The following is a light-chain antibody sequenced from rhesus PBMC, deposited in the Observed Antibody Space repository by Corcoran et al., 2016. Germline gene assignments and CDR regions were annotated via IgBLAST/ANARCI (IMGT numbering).Light chain of an antibody. CDR2: DVS. CDR3: QQHNSYLYS. Sequence: DIQMTQSPSSLSASVGDTVTITCQASQDIGKYLAWYQQKPGKTPKLLIYDVSTLQNGVPSRFSGSGSVTEFTLTITSLQPEDFATYYCQQHNSYLYSFGQVTKVEIK. J-gene: IGKJ2*01. CDR1: QDIGKY. V-gene: IGKV1-25*01.